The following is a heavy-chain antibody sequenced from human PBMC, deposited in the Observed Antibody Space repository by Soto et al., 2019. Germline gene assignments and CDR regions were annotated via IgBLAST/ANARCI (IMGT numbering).Heavy chain of an antibody. V-gene: IGHV1-24*01. Sequence: ASVKVSCKASGYTFTSYGISWVRQAPGQGLEWMGGFDPEDGETIYAQKFQGRVTMTEDTSTDTAYMELSSLRSEDTAVYYCATATMFYLDYWGQGTLVTVSS. D-gene: IGHD3-10*02. CDR2: FDPEDGET. CDR1: GYTFTSYG. J-gene: IGHJ4*02. CDR3: ATATMFYLDY.